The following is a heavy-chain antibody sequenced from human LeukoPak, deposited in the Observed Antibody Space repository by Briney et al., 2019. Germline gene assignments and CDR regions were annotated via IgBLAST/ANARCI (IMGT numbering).Heavy chain of an antibody. J-gene: IGHJ5*02. CDR1: GGPFSGYY. CDR2: INHSGST. V-gene: IGHV4-34*01. CDR3: ARKPGYCSSTSCEKGASWFDP. D-gene: IGHD2-2*01. Sequence: SETLSLTCAVFGGPFSGYYWSWIRQPPGKGLEWIGEINHSGSTNYNPSLKSRVTISVDTSKNQFSLKLSSVTAADTAVYYCARKPGYCSSTSCEKGASWFDPWGQGTLVTVSS.